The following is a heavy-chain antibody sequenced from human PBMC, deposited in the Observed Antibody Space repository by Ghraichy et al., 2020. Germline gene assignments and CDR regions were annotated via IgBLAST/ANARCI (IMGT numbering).Heavy chain of an antibody. CDR2: IYPGDSDT. CDR3: ARHHQAFDF. CDR1: GYTFTNYW. J-gene: IGHJ4*02. Sequence: GESLNISCKGSGYTFTNYWIAWVRQMPGKGLEWMGVIYPGDSDTRYSPSFQGQVTMSADKSFSTAYLQWSSLQASDTAVYYCARHHQAFDFWGQGTLVTVSS. V-gene: IGHV5-51*01.